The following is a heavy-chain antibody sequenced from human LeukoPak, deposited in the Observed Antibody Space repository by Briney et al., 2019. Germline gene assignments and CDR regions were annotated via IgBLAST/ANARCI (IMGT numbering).Heavy chain of an antibody. CDR1: GYTFTHQW. D-gene: IGHD3-16*01. CDR3: ARHSDVVGAI. J-gene: IGHJ4*02. Sequence: GESLKISCEASGYTFTHQWIGWVRQMPGTGLEWVGIIYPRDSDTIYSPSFQGHVTISADTSINTAYLEWRSLEASDTAMYYCARHSDVVGAIWGRRTQVTVSS. CDR2: IYPRDSDT. V-gene: IGHV5-51*01.